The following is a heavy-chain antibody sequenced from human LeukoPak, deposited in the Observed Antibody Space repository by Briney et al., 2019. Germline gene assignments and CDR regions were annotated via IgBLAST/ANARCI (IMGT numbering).Heavy chain of an antibody. CDR3: ARDLRYSSNWFDP. Sequence: SVKVSCKASGGTFSSYTISWVRQAPGQGLEWMGRIIPILGIANYAQKFQGRVTITADKSTSTAYVELSSLRSEDTAVYYCARDLRYSSNWFDPWGQGTLVTVSS. CDR2: IIPILGIA. J-gene: IGHJ5*02. CDR1: GGTFSSYT. D-gene: IGHD6-13*01. V-gene: IGHV1-69*04.